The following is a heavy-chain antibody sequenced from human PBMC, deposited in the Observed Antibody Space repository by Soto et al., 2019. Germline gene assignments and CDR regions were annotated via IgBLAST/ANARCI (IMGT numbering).Heavy chain of an antibody. V-gene: IGHV1-69*13. CDR2: IIPIFGTA. CDR3: AARYCTNGVCYTGDYYYGMDV. CDR1: GGTFSSYA. J-gene: IGHJ6*02. D-gene: IGHD2-8*01. Sequence: ASVKVSCKASGGTFSSYAISWVRQAPGQGLEWMGGIIPIFGTANYAQKFQGRVRITADESTSTAYMELRSLRLEDTAVYYCAARYCTNGVCYTGDYYYGMDVWGQGTTVTVSS.